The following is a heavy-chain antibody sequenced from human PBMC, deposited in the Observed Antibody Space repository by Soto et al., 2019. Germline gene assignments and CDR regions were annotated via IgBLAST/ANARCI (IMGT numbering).Heavy chain of an antibody. V-gene: IGHV4-4*02. CDR2: IYHNERT. J-gene: IGHJ6*02. Sequence: QVQLQESGPGLVKPSGTLSLTCSVSGVSISSSQWWSWVRQPPGKGLEWIGEIYHNERTNYNPSLKSRLTMSLDRSKNQVSLKLSSVTAADTATYYCGRTKDYFYGVDVWGPGTTVTVSS. CDR3: GRTKDYFYGVDV. CDR1: GVSISSSQW.